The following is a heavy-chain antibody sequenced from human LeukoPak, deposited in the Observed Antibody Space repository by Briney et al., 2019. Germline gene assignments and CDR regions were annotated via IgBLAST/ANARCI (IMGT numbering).Heavy chain of an antibody. D-gene: IGHD1-1*01. CDR3: AKKAQLTSPGNYFDY. Sequence: GGSLRLSCAASGFTFSSYSMNWVRQAPGKGLEWVSAIDNSDGNTYYADSVQGRFTISRDNSKNTLYLQMHSLRAEDTAMYYCAKKAQLTSPGNYFDYWGQGTLVTVSA. V-gene: IGHV3-23*01. J-gene: IGHJ4*02. CDR2: IDNSDGNT. CDR1: GFTFSSYS.